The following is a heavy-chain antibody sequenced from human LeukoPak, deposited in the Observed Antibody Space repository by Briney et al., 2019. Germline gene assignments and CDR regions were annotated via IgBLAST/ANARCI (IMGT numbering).Heavy chain of an antibody. Sequence: LSLTCTVSGGSISSYYWSWIRQAPGKGLEWVSYITSNGNSVYYAASVKGRFTISRGNAENSLYLQVNSLTAEDTAVYYCARAGVDTSGYYYQGFDYWGQGTLVTVSS. V-gene: IGHV3-11*04. D-gene: IGHD3-3*01. J-gene: IGHJ4*02. CDR3: ARAGVDTSGYYYQGFDY. CDR2: ITSNGNSV. CDR1: GGSISSYY.